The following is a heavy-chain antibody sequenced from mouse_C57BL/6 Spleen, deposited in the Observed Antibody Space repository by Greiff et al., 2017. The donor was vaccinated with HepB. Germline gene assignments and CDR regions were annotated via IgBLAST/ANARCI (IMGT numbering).Heavy chain of an antibody. CDR2: IDPSDSYT. CDR3: ARSGIYYGNYGAWFAY. J-gene: IGHJ3*01. Sequence: QVQLQQPGAELVKPGASVKLSCKASGYTFTSYWMQWVQQRPGQGLEWIGEIDPSDSYTNYNQKFKGKATLTVDTSASTAYMQLSSLTSEDSAVYYGARSGIYYGNYGAWFAYWGQGTLVTVSA. V-gene: IGHV1-50*01. CDR1: GYTFTSYW. D-gene: IGHD2-1*01.